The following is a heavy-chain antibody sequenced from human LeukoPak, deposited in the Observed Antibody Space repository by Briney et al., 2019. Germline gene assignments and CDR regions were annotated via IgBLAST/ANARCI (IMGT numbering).Heavy chain of an antibody. Sequence: SQTMSLTSTVSGGSISSGDYYWSWIRQPPGKGLEWIGYIYYSGSTYYNPSLESRVTISVDTSKNQFSLKLSSVTAADTAVYYCARVVPAAEYYFDYWGQGTLVTVSS. V-gene: IGHV4-30-4*01. CDR1: GGSISSGDYY. J-gene: IGHJ4*02. CDR3: ARVVPAAEYYFDY. D-gene: IGHD2-2*01. CDR2: IYYSGST.